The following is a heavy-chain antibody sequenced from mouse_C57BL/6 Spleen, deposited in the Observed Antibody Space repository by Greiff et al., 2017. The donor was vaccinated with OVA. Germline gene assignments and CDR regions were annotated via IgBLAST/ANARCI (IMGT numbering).Heavy chain of an antibody. Sequence: EVMLVESGGGLVKPGGSLKLSCAASGFTFSSYAMSWVRQTPEKRLEWVATISDGGSYTYYPDNVKGRFTISRDNAKNNLYLQMSHLKSEDTAMYYCARIYYGNFYWYFDVWGTGTTVTVSS. CDR1: GFTFSSYA. D-gene: IGHD2-1*01. CDR3: ARIYYGNFYWYFDV. CDR2: ISDGGSYT. V-gene: IGHV5-4*03. J-gene: IGHJ1*03.